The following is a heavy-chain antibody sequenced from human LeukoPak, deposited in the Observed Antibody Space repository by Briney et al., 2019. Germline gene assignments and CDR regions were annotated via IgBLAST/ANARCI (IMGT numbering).Heavy chain of an antibody. D-gene: IGHD2-2*01. CDR3: ARVNLRIVVVPAANWFDP. V-gene: IGHV4-34*01. J-gene: IGHJ5*02. Sequence: SETLSLTCAVYGGSFSGYYWSWIRQPPVKGLEWIGEINHSGSTNYNPSLKSRVTISVDTSKNQFSLKLSSVTAADTAVYYCARVNLRIVVVPAANWFDPWGQGTLVTVSS. CDR1: GGSFSGYY. CDR2: INHSGST.